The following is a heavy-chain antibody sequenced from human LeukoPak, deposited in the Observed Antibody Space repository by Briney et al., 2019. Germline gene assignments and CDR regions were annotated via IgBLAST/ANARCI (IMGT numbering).Heavy chain of an antibody. J-gene: IGHJ4*02. CDR1: GYTFTSYD. Sequence: ASVKVSCKASGYTFTSYDINWVRQATGQGLEWMGWMNPNSGNTGYAQKFQGRVTITRNTSIGTAYMELSSLRSEDTAVYYCAREEDGYNKFDYWGQGTLVTVSS. D-gene: IGHD5-24*01. CDR2: MNPNSGNT. V-gene: IGHV1-8*03. CDR3: AREEDGYNKFDY.